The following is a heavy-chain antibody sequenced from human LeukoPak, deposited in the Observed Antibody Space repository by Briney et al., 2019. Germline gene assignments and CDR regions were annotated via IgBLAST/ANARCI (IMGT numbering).Heavy chain of an antibody. D-gene: IGHD5-24*01. CDR1: GYTFTSYG. CDR2: ISAYNGNT. V-gene: IGHV1-18*01. Sequence: ASVKVSCKASGYTFTSYGINWVRQAPGQGLEWMGWISAYNGNTNYAQNLQGRVTMTTDTPTSTAYMELRSLRSDDTAVYYCARVHRYNLYYFDYWGQGTLVTVSS. CDR3: ARVHRYNLYYFDY. J-gene: IGHJ4*02.